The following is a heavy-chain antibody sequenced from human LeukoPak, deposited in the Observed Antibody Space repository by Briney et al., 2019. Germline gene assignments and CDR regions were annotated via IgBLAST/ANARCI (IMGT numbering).Heavy chain of an antibody. V-gene: IGHV1-46*01. CDR2: INPSGGST. CDR3: ARDGLGYCSSTSCSNLDY. J-gene: IGHJ4*02. Sequence: ASVKVSCKASGYTFTSYYMHWVRQAPGQGLEWMGIINPSGGSTSYAQKFQGRVTMTRDTSTSTVYMELSSLRSEDTAVYYCARDGLGYCSSTSCSNLDYWGQGTLVTVST. D-gene: IGHD2-2*01. CDR1: GYTFTSYY.